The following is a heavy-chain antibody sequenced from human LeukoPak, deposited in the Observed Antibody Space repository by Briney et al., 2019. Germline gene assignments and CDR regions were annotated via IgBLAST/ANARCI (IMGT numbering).Heavy chain of an antibody. V-gene: IGHV4-34*01. Sequence: PSETLSLTCAVYGGSFRGYYWSWIRQPPGKGLEWIGEINHSGSTNYNPSLKSRVTISVDTSKNQFSLKLSSVTAADTAVYYCASRGPYCSSTSCYKDGPQTWFDPWGQGTLVTVSS. CDR3: ASRGPYCSSTSCYKDGPQTWFDP. D-gene: IGHD2-2*02. J-gene: IGHJ5*02. CDR1: GGSFRGYY. CDR2: INHSGST.